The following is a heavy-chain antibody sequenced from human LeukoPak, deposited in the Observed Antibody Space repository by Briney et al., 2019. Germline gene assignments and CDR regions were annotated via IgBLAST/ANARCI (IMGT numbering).Heavy chain of an antibody. CDR3: ARVLRGGLEYFDY. Sequence: SETLSLTCTVSGGSISSYYWSWIRQPPGKGLEWIGYIYYSGSTNYNPSLRSRVTISVDTSKNQFSLKLSSVTAADTAVYYCARVLRGGLEYFDYWGQGALVTVSS. CDR2: IYYSGST. V-gene: IGHV4-59*12. CDR1: GGSISSYY. J-gene: IGHJ4*02.